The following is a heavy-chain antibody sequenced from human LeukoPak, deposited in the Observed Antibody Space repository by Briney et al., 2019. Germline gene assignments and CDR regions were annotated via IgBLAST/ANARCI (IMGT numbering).Heavy chain of an antibody. CDR3: ARQTGSGLFILP. V-gene: IGHV4-39*01. D-gene: IGHD3/OR15-3a*01. Sequence: SETLSLTCTVSGVSISSSNSYWGWIRQPPGKGLEWIGSIYYSGNTYYNASLKSQVSISIDTSKNQFSLRLTSATAADTAVYYCARQTGSGLFILPGGQGTLVTVCS. CDR2: IYYSGNT. J-gene: IGHJ4*02. CDR1: GVSISSSNSY.